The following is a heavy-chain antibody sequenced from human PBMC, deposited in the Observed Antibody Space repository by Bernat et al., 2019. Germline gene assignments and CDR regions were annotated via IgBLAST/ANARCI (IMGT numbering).Heavy chain of an antibody. CDR2: IWYDGSNK. CDR1: GFTFSSYG. CDR3: ARMGSPGSGWLPSSDI. D-gene: IGHD6-19*01. J-gene: IGHJ3*02. Sequence: QVQLVESGGDVVQPGRSLRLSCAASGFTFSSYGMHWVRQAPGKGLEWVAVIWYDGSNKYYADSVKGRFTISRDNSKNTLYLQMNSLRAEDTAVYYCARMGSPGSGWLPSSDIWGQGTMVTVSS. V-gene: IGHV3-33*01.